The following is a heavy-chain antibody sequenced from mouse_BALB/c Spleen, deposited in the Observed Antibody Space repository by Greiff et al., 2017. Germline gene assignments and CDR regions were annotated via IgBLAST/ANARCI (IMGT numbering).Heavy chain of an antibody. CDR3: TRPIYYGSSYNYAMDY. J-gene: IGHJ4*01. CDR1: GYTFTSYY. Sequence: QVQLQQSGAELVMPGASVKLSCKASGYTFTSYYMYWVKQRPGQGLEWIGEINPSNGGTNFNEKFKSKATLTVDKSSSTAYMQLSSLTSEDSAVYYCTRPIYYGSSYNYAMDYWGQGTSVTVSS. D-gene: IGHD1-1*01. CDR2: INPSNGGT. V-gene: IGHV1S81*02.